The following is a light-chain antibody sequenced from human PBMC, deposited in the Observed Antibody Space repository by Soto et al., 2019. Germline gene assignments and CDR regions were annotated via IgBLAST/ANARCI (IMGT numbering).Light chain of an antibody. J-gene: IGKJ2*01. CDR1: QSVSSN. CDR2: GAS. Sequence: EIVMTQSPATLSVSPGERATLSCRASQSVSSNLPCYQQKPGQAPRLLIYGASTRATGIPARFSGSGSGTEFTLTISSLQSEDFAVYYCQQYNNWPFYTFGQGTKLEIK. CDR3: QQYNNWPFYT. V-gene: IGKV3-15*01.